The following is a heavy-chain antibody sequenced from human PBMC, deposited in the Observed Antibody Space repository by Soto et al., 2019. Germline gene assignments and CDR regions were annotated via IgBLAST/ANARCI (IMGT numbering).Heavy chain of an antibody. D-gene: IGHD2-15*01. CDR2: IYHTVNT. Sequence: QVQLQESGPRLVKPSETLSLTCSVSGVSSGSHFWSWIRQAPGKGPELVGYIYHTVNTNYNPALKSRVTTSMDTSKNLLSLQLGSVTAADTAVYYCARLQYTVVTALDIWGQGTMVTVSS. J-gene: IGHJ3*02. CDR3: ARLQYTVVTALDI. CDR1: GVSSGSHF. V-gene: IGHV4-59*11.